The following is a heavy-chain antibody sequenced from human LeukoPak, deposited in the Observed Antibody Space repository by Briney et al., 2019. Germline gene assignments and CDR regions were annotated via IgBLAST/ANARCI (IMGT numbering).Heavy chain of an antibody. CDR3: AKGHYYGSGSLDY. CDR1: GFTFSDYY. Sequence: GGSLRLSCAASGFTFSDYYMSWIRQAPGKGLEWVSYISSSSSYTNYADSVKGRFTISRDNAKNSLYLQMNSLRAEDTAVYYCAKGHYYGSGSLDYWGQGTLVTVSS. V-gene: IGHV3-11*05. D-gene: IGHD3-10*01. CDR2: ISSSSSYT. J-gene: IGHJ4*02.